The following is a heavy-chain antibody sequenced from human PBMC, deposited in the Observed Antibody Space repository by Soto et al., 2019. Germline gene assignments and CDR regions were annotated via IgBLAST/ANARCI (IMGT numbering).Heavy chain of an antibody. Sequence: QGQLVESGGGVVQPGTSLRLSCAGSGFAFSSYGIHWVRQAPGKGQEWVGLVEYDGNTKFYADSVKGRFTISRDNSKKAAYLHLNRLRAEDTALYYCAREGDDHCSGSRCFHYYGLDVWGQGTTVIVSS. CDR1: GFAFSSYG. CDR2: VEYDGNTK. V-gene: IGHV3-30*19. CDR3: AREGDDHCSGSRCFHYYGLDV. J-gene: IGHJ6*02. D-gene: IGHD2-15*01.